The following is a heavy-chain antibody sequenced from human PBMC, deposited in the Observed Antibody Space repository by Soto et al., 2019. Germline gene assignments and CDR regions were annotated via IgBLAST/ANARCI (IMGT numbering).Heavy chain of an antibody. D-gene: IGHD2-15*01. CDR2: ISYDGSNK. V-gene: IGHV3-30-3*01. J-gene: IGHJ3*02. Sequence: QVQLVESGGGVVQPGRSLRLSCAASGFTFSSYAMHWVRQAPGKGLEWVAGISYDGSNKYYADSVKGRFTISRDNSKNAHYLQMNGLRAEDAAVYYCSRGREYCSGGSCYYSQDVFDIWGQGRMVTVSS. CDR3: SRGREYCSGGSCYYSQDVFDI. CDR1: GFTFSSYA.